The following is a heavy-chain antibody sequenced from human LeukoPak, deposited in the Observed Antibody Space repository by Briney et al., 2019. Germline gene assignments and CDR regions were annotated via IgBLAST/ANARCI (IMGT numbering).Heavy chain of an antibody. J-gene: IGHJ6*02. V-gene: IGHV4-59*01. CDR2: IYYSGST. CDR1: GGSIGSYY. D-gene: IGHD3-16*02. Sequence: SETLSLTCTVSGGSIGSYYWSWIRQPPGKGRGWIGYIYYSGSTNYNPSLKSRVTISVDTYKNQFSLKLSSVTAADTAVYYCARVSDYVWGSYRYQDDYGWDVWGQGTTVTVSS. CDR3: ARVSDYVWGSYRYQDDYGWDV.